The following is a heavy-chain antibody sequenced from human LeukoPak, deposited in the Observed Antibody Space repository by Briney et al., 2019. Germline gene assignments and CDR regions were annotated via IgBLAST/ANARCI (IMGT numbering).Heavy chain of an antibody. Sequence: SETLSLTCTVSSGSVSNSHYYWAWVRQTPGKGLEWIGEINHSGSTYYNPSLKSRVTISVDTSKNQFSLKLTSVTAADTAVYYCARQGYFYSPTDYWGQGTLVTVSS. D-gene: IGHD2/OR15-2a*01. J-gene: IGHJ4*02. CDR1: SGSVSNSHYY. CDR3: ARQGYFYSPTDY. V-gene: IGHV4-39*01. CDR2: INHSGST.